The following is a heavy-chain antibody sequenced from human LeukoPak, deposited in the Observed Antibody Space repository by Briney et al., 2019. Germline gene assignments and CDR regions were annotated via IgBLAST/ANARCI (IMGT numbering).Heavy chain of an antibody. V-gene: IGHV4-31*03. Sequence: SETLSLTCTVSGDSISSGGYYWSWIRQHPGKGLEWIGYTYYSGSTYYNPSLKSRVTISVDTSKNQFSLKLSSVTAADTAVYYCARALFVSSGYYEPFDYWGQGTLVTVSS. CDR2: TYYSGST. CDR1: GDSISSGGYY. D-gene: IGHD3-22*01. CDR3: ARALFVSSGYYEPFDY. J-gene: IGHJ4*02.